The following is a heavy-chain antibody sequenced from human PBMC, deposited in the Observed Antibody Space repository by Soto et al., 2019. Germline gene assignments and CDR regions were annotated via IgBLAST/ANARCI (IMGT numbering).Heavy chain of an antibody. CDR2: IYYSGST. V-gene: IGHV4-39*01. J-gene: IGHJ4*02. Sequence: SETLSLTCTVSGISVSTSDYYWGWVRQPPGKGLDWIGNIYYSGSTFYNPSLRSRVTISVDTSKNQFSLKLNSVTAADTAVYFCAGFVVPASRNSDFDYWGQGTLVTVSS. CDR1: GISVSTSDYY. CDR3: AGFVVPASRNSDFDY. D-gene: IGHD2-15*01.